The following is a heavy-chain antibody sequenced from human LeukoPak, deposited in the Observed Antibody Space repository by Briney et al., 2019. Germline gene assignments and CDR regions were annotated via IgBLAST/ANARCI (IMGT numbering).Heavy chain of an antibody. V-gene: IGHV4-59*01. Sequence: SETLSLTCTVSGGSISSYYLSWIRQPPGKGLEWIGYIYYSGSTNYNPSLKSRVTISVDTSKNQFSLKLSSVTAADTAVYYCARDLGPYSSGLDYWGQGTLVTVSS. D-gene: IGHD6-19*01. CDR2: IYYSGST. CDR1: GGSISSYY. J-gene: IGHJ4*02. CDR3: ARDLGPYSSGLDY.